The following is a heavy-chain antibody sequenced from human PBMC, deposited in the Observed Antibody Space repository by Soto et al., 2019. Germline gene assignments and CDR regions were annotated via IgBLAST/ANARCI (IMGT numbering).Heavy chain of an antibody. D-gene: IGHD3-10*01. CDR3: ARGAYYGSGSYYGPSWYFDL. CDR2: IGTAGDT. J-gene: IGHJ2*01. V-gene: IGHV3-13*04. Sequence: EVQLVESGGGLVQPGGSLRLSCAASGFTFSSYDMHWVRQATGKGLEWGSAIGTAGDTYYPGSVKGRFTISRENAKNSLYLQMNSLRAGDTAVYYCARGAYYGSGSYYGPSWYFDLWGRGTLVTVSS. CDR1: GFTFSSYD.